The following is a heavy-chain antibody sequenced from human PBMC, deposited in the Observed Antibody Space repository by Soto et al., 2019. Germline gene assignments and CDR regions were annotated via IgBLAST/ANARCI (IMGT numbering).Heavy chain of an antibody. V-gene: IGHV4-31*03. CDR2: IHYSGST. CDR3: ARGVSTVTTYLDY. J-gene: IGHJ4*02. CDR1: GGSISSGGHY. Sequence: SETLSLTCTVSGGSISSGGHYWSWIRQHPGKGLEWIGYIHYSGSTNYNPSLRSRVTISVDTSKNQLSLKLSSVTAADTAVYYCARGVSTVTTYLDYWGQGTLVTVSS. D-gene: IGHD4-17*01.